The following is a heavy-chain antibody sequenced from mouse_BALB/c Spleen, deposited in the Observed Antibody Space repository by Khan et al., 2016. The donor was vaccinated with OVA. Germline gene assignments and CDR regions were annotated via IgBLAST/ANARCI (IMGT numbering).Heavy chain of an antibody. V-gene: IGHV3-1*02. CDR3: ARAGTTVVAYWYFDV. CDR2: IYYSGNT. J-gene: IGHJ1*01. D-gene: IGHD1-1*01. CDR1: GYSITSGYS. Sequence: EVQLQESGTDLVKPSQSLSLTCTVTGYSITSGYSWHWIRQFPGNKLEWMGYIYYSGNTNYNPSLKSRISITRDTSKNQFFLQLNSVTTEDTATYYCARAGTTVVAYWYFDVWGAGTTVTVSS.